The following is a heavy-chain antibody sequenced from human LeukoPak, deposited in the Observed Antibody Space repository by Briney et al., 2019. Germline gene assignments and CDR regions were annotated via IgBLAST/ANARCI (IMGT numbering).Heavy chain of an antibody. J-gene: IGHJ4*02. D-gene: IGHD3-16*01. V-gene: IGHV3-30*02. CDR1: GYTFSSFG. CDR3: AEDWSNSWGSYFDY. CDR2: IRNDGSIK. Sequence: GGSLRLSCAASGYTFSSFGMHWVRQAPGKGLEWVAFIRNDGSIKYYADSVQGRFTISRDNSKNTLYLQMNSLRPEDTAVYYCAEDWSNSWGSYFDYWGQGTLVTVSS.